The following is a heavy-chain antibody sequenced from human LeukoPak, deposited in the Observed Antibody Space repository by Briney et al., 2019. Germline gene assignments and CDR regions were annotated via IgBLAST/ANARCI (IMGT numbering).Heavy chain of an antibody. D-gene: IGHD6-13*01. CDR1: GFAFSNYW. CDR2: IKQDGSDK. CDR3: ARDSGWFRFDY. V-gene: IGHV3-7*03. J-gene: IGHJ4*02. Sequence: GGSLRLSCAASGFAFSNYWMTWVRQAPGKGLEWVANIKQDGSDKYYVDSVRGRFAISRDNAKSSLFLQMHSLRAEDTAVYYCARDSGWFRFDYWGQGTLVTVSS.